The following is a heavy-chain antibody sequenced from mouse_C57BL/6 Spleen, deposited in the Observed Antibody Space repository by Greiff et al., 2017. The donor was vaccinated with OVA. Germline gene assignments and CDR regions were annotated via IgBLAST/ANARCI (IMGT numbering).Heavy chain of an antibody. CDR1: GFTFSNYW. CDR2: IRLKSDNYAT. J-gene: IGHJ3*01. CDR3: SATGVFAY. D-gene: IGHD4-1*02. V-gene: IGHV6-3*01. Sequence: EVQRVESGGGLVQPGGSMKLSCVASGFTFSNYWMNWVRPSPEKGLEWVAQIRLKSDNYATHYAESVKGRFTISRDDSKSSVYLQMTNLRAEDTGIYYCSATGVFAYWGQGTLVTVSA.